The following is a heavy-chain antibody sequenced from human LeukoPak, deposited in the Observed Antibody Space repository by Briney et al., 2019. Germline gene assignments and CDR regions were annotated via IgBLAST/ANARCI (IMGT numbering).Heavy chain of an antibody. CDR1: GLTFSSYA. D-gene: IGHD3-10*01. CDR2: MTSDGGGT. Sequence: GGSLRLSCAASGLTFSSYALSWVRQAPGKGLEWVSTMTSDGGGTHSADSVKGLFTLSRDNSKNTLFLQMTRLRREHAAFYYCEKLDSAWAARGSFDDWGQGALVTVSS. J-gene: IGHJ5*02. V-gene: IGHV3-23*01. CDR3: EKLDSAWAARGSFDD.